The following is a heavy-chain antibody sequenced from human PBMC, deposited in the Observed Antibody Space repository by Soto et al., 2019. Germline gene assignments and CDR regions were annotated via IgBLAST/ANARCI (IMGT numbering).Heavy chain of an antibody. CDR2: ISAYNGNT. CDR3: ARVRWQQLVLGAPDY. V-gene: IGHV1-18*01. Sequence: QVQLVQSGAEVKKPGASVKVSCKASGYTFTSYGISWVRQAPGQGLEWMGWISAYNGNTNYAQKLQGRVTMTTDTSTSTADMELRSLRSDDTAVYYCARVRWQQLVLGAPDYWGQGTLVTVSS. D-gene: IGHD6-13*01. CDR1: GYTFTSYG. J-gene: IGHJ4*02.